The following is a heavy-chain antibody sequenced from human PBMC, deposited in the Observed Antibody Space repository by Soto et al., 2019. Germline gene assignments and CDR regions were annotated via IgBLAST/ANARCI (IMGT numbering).Heavy chain of an antibody. D-gene: IGHD1-1*01. Sequence: QVQLVESGGGLVKPGGSLRLSCAASGFSFSDYYMSWIRQAPGKGLEWVSYISSSGSTIYYADSVKGRFTVSRDNAKDSLWLQVNSLRADDTAVYYCARVSGGVEMATTNGYYFDYWGQGTLVTVSS. CDR1: GFSFSDYY. CDR2: ISSSGSTI. CDR3: ARVSGGVEMATTNGYYFDY. J-gene: IGHJ4*02. V-gene: IGHV3-11*01.